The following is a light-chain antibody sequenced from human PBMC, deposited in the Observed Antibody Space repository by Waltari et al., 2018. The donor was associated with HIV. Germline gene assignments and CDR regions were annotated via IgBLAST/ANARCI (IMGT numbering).Light chain of an antibody. Sequence: QSALTQPASVSGSPGQSITISCTGTTSDVGTYDFVSWYQQHPGKAPKLIIFEVSERPSGVSDRVSGSKSGNTASLTISGLQADDEADYYCCSFAASSTLLVGGGTRLTVL. CDR1: TSDVGTYDF. J-gene: IGLJ2*01. CDR2: EVS. V-gene: IGLV2-23*02. CDR3: CSFAASSTLL.